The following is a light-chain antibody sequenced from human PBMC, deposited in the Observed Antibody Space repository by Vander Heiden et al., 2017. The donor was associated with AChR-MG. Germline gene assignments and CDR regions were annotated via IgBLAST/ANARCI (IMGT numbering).Light chain of an antibody. V-gene: IGKV1D-13*01. CDR1: QGISSA. CDR2: DAS. J-gene: IGKJ3*01. Sequence: AIQLTQSPSSLSASVGDRVTITCRASQGISSALAWYQQKPGKAPKLLIYDASSLESGVPSRFSGSGSGTDFTLTISSLQPEDFATYYCQQFNKYPHPFTFGPGTKVDIK. CDR3: QQFNKYPHPFT.